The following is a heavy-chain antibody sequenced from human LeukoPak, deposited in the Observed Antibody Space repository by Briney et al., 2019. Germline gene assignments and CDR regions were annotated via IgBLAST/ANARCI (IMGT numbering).Heavy chain of an antibody. CDR3: VRASTTVPNLLDY. Sequence: PGTSLRLSCAASGFTFRTYWMHWVSQVPGKGVLWVVRIKGDGRSTIDAASVKGRFTISRDNSKNTLYLQTSSLRAEDTAVYYCVRASTTVPNLLDYWGQGTLVTVSS. CDR2: IKGDGRST. J-gene: IGHJ4*02. D-gene: IGHD4-17*01. V-gene: IGHV3-74*01. CDR1: GFTFRTYW.